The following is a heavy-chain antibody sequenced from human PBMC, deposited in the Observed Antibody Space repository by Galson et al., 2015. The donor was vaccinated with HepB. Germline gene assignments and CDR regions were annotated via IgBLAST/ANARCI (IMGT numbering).Heavy chain of an antibody. J-gene: IGHJ3*01. CDR1: GITFSSFG. CDR3: ARGTAHKGFDL. Sequence: SLRLSCAGSGITFSSFGMHWVRRAPGKGLEWVAMIWNDNGDEYFADSVKGRFTLSRDTSKNTLYLRLNGLRGEDTAVYYCARGTAHKGFDLWGQGTMVTVSS. V-gene: IGHV3-33*01. CDR2: IWNDNGDE. D-gene: IGHD1-14*01.